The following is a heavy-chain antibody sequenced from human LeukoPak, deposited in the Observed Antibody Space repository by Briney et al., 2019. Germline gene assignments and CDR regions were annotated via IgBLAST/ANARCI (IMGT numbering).Heavy chain of an antibody. CDR1: GGSISSSSYY. CDR2: IYYSGST. V-gene: IGHV4-39*07. D-gene: IGHD1-14*01. CDR3: ASSPVDHVLSY. J-gene: IGHJ4*02. Sequence: SETLSLTCTVSGGSISSSSYYWGWIRQPPGKGLEWIGSIYYSGSTYYNPSLKSRVTISVDTSKNQFSLKLSSVTAADTAVYYCASSPVDHVLSYWGQGTLVTVSS.